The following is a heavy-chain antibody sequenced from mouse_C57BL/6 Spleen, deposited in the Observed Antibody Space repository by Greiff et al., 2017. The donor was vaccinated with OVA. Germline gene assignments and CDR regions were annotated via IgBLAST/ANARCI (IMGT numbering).Heavy chain of an antibody. D-gene: IGHD1-1*01. CDR1: GFTFSSYG. CDR3: ARGEITTGYYAMDY. Sequence: EVQLVESGGDLVKPGGSLKLSCAASGFTFSSYGMSWVRQTPDKRLEWVATISSGGSYTYYPDSVQGRFTISRDNAKNTLYLQRSSLKSEDTAMYYCARGEITTGYYAMDYWGQGTSVTVSS. J-gene: IGHJ4*01. CDR2: ISSGGSYT. V-gene: IGHV5-6*01.